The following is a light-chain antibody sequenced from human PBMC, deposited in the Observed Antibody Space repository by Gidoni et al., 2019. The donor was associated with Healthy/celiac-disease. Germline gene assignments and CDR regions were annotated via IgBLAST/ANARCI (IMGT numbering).Light chain of an antibody. CDR2: WAS. CDR3: QQYYSSPPT. Sequence: DLVMTQSPDSLAVSLGERATINCKSSQSVLYSSNNKNYLAWYQQKPGQPPKLLIYWASTRESGVPDRFSGSGSGTDFTVTISSLQAEDVAVYYCQQYYSSPPTFGQGTKVEIK. CDR1: QSVLYSSNNKNY. V-gene: IGKV4-1*01. J-gene: IGKJ1*01.